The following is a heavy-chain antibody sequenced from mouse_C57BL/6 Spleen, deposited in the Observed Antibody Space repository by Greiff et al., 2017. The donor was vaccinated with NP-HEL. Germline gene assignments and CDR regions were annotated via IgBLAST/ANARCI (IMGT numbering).Heavy chain of an antibody. CDR2: INPNYGTT. CDR1: GYSFTDYN. J-gene: IGHJ4*01. D-gene: IGHD3-2*02. CDR3: SRGSLLESSGYGAMDY. Sequence: EVQLQQSGPELVKPGASVKISCKASGYSFTDYNMNWVKQSNGKSLEWIGVINPNYGTTSYNQKFKGKATLTVDQSSSTAYMQLNSLTSEDSVVYYYSRGSLLESSGYGAMDYWGQGTSVTVSS. V-gene: IGHV1-39*01.